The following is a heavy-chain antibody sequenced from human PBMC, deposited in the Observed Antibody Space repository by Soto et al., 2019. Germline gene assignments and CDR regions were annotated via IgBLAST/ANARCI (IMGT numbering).Heavy chain of an antibody. CDR1: GFSLTTSGVG. D-gene: IGHD3-3*01. CDR2: IYWDDDK. Sequence: QITLNESGPTQVKPRQTLTLTCTFSGFSLTTSGVGVGWIRQSPGKAPEWLALIYWDDDKRYSPSLKSRLTITKDTSKNQVVLTMADLDPADTDTYYCAHRVLRTVFGLVTTTAIYFDFWGQGNPVAVSS. CDR3: AHRVLRTVFGLVTTTAIYFDF. V-gene: IGHV2-5*02. J-gene: IGHJ4*02.